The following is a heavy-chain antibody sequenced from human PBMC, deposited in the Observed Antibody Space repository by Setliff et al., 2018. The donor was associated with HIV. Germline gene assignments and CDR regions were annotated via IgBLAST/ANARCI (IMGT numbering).Heavy chain of an antibody. J-gene: IGHJ4*02. CDR3: AAWGPRYSYAPYFFDS. Sequence: SETLSLTCAVYGASISSSNSYWGWIRQPPGKRLEWLGSIYQSGSTSYSPSLKSRVTISVDASRNQFSLRLSSVTAADTAVYYCAAWGPRYSYAPYFFDSWGQGTLVTVSS. V-gene: IGHV4-39*07. D-gene: IGHD5-18*01. CDR1: GASISSSNSY. CDR2: IYQSGST.